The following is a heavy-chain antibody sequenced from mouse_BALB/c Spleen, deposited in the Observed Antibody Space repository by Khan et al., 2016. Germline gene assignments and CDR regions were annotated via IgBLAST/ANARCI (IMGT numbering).Heavy chain of an antibody. CDR2: IHYSGST. CDR1: GYSITSGYS. V-gene: IGHV3-1*02. J-gene: IGHJ2*01. CDR3: ARPYGTFDY. D-gene: IGHD2-1*01. Sequence: EVQLQESGPDLVKPSQSLSLTCTVTGYSITSGYSWHWIWQFPGNKLEWMGYIHYSGSTNYNPSLKSRISITRDTSKNQFFLQLNSVTTEDTATYYCARPYGTFDYWGQGTTLTVSS.